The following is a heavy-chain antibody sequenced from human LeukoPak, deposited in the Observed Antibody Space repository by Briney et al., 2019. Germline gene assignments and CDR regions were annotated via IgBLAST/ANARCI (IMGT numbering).Heavy chain of an antibody. CDR3: ARAPNHDFWSGYLDY. CDR2: ISGSGST. V-gene: IGHV4-38-2*01. D-gene: IGHD3-3*01. J-gene: IGHJ4*02. CDR1: GYSISSGYY. Sequence: SETLSLTCAVSGYSISSGYYWGWIRQAAGKGLEWIGRISGSGSTDYNASLKSRVTMSVDTSKNQLSLKVISVTAADTAVYYCARAPNHDFWSGYLDYWGQGTLVTVSS.